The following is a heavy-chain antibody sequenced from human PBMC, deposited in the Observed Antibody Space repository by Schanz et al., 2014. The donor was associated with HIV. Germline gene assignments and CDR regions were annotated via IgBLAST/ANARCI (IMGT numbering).Heavy chain of an antibody. CDR1: GYTFTSYG. CDR3: ARGYCSGGTCYSGDY. Sequence: QVQLVQSGAEVKKPGASVKVSCKASGYTFTSYGINWVRQAPGQGLEWMGWISAYNGNTNYAQNLQDRVTMTTDTLTSTVYMELRSLRSDDTAVYYCARGYCSGGTCYSGDYWGQGTLVTVSS. D-gene: IGHD2-15*01. CDR2: ISAYNGNT. V-gene: IGHV1-18*01. J-gene: IGHJ4*02.